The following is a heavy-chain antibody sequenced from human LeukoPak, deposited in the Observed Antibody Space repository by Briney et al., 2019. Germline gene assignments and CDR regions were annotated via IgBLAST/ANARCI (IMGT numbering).Heavy chain of an antibody. CDR1: GFTFSGYA. CDR3: AKDLQGSSWYSPDQ. Sequence: GGSLRLSCAASGFTFSGYAMTWVRQGPGKGLEWGSIISGNGGSTYYADSVKGRFTISRDNSKNTLYLQMNSLRAEDTAIYYCAKDLQGSSWYSPDQWGQGTLVTVSS. D-gene: IGHD6-13*01. V-gene: IGHV3-23*01. CDR2: ISGNGGST. J-gene: IGHJ4*02.